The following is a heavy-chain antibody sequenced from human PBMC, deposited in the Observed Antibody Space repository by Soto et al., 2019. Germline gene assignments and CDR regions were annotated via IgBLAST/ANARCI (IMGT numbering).Heavy chain of an antibody. CDR2: IKQDGSEK. CDR1: GFTFSSYW. J-gene: IGHJ4*02. Sequence: GGSLRLSCAASGFTFSSYWMSWVRQAPGEGLEWVANIKQDGSEKYYVDSVKGRFTISRDNAKNSLYLQMNSLRAEDTAVYYCARDGYCSGGSCDWVFHLGVSSVYWGQGTLVTVSS. D-gene: IGHD2-15*01. CDR3: ARDGYCSGGSCDWVFHLGVSSVY. V-gene: IGHV3-7*01.